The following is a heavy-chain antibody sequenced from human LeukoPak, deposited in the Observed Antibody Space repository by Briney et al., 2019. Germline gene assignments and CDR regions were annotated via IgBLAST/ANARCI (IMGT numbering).Heavy chain of an antibody. V-gene: IGHV4-61*02. CDR1: GNSISSGDNY. CDR2: IYTGGST. Sequence: SETLSLTCTVSGNSISSGDNYWSWIRQPAGKGLEWIGRIYTGGSTNYNPSLKSRVTISGDTSKNQFSLRLSSVTAADTAVYYCARASYSYDINGWVPFDYWGQGTLVTVSS. D-gene: IGHD3-22*01. CDR3: ARASYSYDINGWVPFDY. J-gene: IGHJ4*02.